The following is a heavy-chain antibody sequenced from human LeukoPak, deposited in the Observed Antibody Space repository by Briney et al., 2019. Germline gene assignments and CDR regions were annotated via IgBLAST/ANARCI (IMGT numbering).Heavy chain of an antibody. D-gene: IGHD2-2*01. Sequence: PSETLSLTCTVSGGSISSYYWSWIRQPAGKGVEWIGRIYTSGSTNYNPSLKSRVTMSVDTSKNQFSLKLSSVTAADTAVYYCARDAQGCSSTSCYPDSVDPWGQGTLVTVSS. V-gene: IGHV4-4*07. CDR1: GGSISSYY. CDR3: ARDAQGCSSTSCYPDSVDP. CDR2: IYTSGST. J-gene: IGHJ5*02.